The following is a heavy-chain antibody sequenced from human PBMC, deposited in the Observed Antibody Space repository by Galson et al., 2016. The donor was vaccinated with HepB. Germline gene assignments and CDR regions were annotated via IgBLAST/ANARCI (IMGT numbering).Heavy chain of an antibody. CDR1: GGSINNYY. Sequence: SETLSLTCTVSGGSINNYYWHWIRQSPGKGLEWIGYIFYSGGTNYNPSLNSRVTISVDTSKRWFSLRLSSVTAADTAVYYCARTTYGSGSPVDYWGQGTLVAFSS. J-gene: IGHJ4*02. D-gene: IGHD3-10*01. V-gene: IGHV4-59*01. CDR2: IFYSGGT. CDR3: ARTTYGSGSPVDY.